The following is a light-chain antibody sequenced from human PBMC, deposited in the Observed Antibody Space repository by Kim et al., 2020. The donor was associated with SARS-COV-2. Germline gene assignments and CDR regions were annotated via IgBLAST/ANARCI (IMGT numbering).Light chain of an antibody. Sequence: DIVMTQSPDSLAVFLGERATINCKSSQSVLYSSNNKNYLAWYQQKPGQPPKLLIYWASTRESGVPDRFSGSGSGTDFTLTISSLQAEDVAVYYCQQYYSNLSVGGGTKVDIK. V-gene: IGKV4-1*01. CDR2: WAS. J-gene: IGKJ4*01. CDR1: QSVLYSSNNKNY. CDR3: QQYYSNLS.